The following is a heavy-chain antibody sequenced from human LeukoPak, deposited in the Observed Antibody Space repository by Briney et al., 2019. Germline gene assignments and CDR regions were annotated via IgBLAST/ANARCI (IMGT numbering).Heavy chain of an antibody. CDR1: GGSISSYY. Sequence: SETLSLTCTVSGGSISSYYWSWIRQPPGKGLEWIGYIYYSGSTNYNPSLKSRVTISVDTSKNQFSLKLSSVTAADTAVYYCARGRANWGRLDYWGQGTLVTVSS. CDR2: IYYSGST. V-gene: IGHV4-59*12. CDR3: ARGRANWGRLDY. J-gene: IGHJ4*02. D-gene: IGHD7-27*01.